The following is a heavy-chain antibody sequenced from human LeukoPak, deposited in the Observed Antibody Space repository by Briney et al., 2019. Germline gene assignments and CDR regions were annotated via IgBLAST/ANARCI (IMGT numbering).Heavy chain of an antibody. D-gene: IGHD5-18*01. CDR2: INGGTGVT. V-gene: IGHV1-3*01. CDR1: GYTFTNYA. J-gene: IGHJ4*02. CDR3: AREDTSLAYGMGN. Sequence: ASVKVSCKTSGYTFTNYAVQWVRLAPGQGLEWMGWINGGTGVTKYSQKFQGRVTITRDISATTAYMELSSLRSEDTAVYYCAREDTSLAYGMGNWGQGTLVTVSS.